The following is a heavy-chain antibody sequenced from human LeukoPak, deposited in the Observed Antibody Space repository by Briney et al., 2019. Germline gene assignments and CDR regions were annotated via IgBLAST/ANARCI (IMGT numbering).Heavy chain of an antibody. CDR3: ARIAGPGRWYLDY. Sequence: GGSLTLSCAASGFTLSSYSMNWVRQAPGKGLEGVSSITSSSSHIYYADSVKGRVTISRDNAKNSLYLQLNSLRDEDTAVYYCARIAGPGRWYLDYWGQGVLVTVSS. CDR2: ITSSSSHI. J-gene: IGHJ4*02. V-gene: IGHV3-21*06. CDR1: GFTLSSYS. D-gene: IGHD3-10*01.